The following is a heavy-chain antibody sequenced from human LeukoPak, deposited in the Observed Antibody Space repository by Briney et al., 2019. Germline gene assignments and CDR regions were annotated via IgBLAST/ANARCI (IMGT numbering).Heavy chain of an antibody. CDR3: ARHGLIRNAFDI. Sequence: SDTLSLTCTVSGGSVSTTSYFWARLRQPRGKGLEWIGNIYHNGITYYNVSLKSRLTMSVDPSKNQFSMKLSSVTAADTAVYFCARHGLIRNAFDIWGQGTMVTVSS. CDR2: IYHNGIT. V-gene: IGHV4-39*01. D-gene: IGHD3-22*01. CDR1: GGSVSTTSYF. J-gene: IGHJ3*02.